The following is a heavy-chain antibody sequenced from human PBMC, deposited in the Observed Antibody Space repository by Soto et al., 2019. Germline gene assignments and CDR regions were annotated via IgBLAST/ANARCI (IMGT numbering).Heavy chain of an antibody. V-gene: IGHV3-23*01. Sequence: GGSLRLSCAASGFTFSSYAMSWVRQAPGKGLEWVSAISGSGGSTYYADSVKGRFTISRDNSKNTLYLQMNSLRAEDTAVYYCAKGGEQWLVADYFDYWGQGTLVTVSS. D-gene: IGHD6-19*01. J-gene: IGHJ4*02. CDR3: AKGGEQWLVADYFDY. CDR1: GFTFSSYA. CDR2: ISGSGGST.